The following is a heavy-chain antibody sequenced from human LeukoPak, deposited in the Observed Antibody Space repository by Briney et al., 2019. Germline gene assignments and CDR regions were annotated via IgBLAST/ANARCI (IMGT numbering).Heavy chain of an antibody. CDR1: GFTFSSYA. Sequence: PGGSLRLSCAASGFTFSSYAMSWVRQAPGKGLEWVSAISGSGGSTYYADSVKGRFTISRDNAKNTLYLQMNALRVEDTAVYYCATSPVISRDWGQGTLVTVSS. CDR2: ISGSGGST. CDR3: ATSPVISRD. J-gene: IGHJ4*02. V-gene: IGHV3-23*01. D-gene: IGHD2-21*01.